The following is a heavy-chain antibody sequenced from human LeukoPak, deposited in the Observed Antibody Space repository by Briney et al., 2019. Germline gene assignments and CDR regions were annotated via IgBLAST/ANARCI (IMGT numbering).Heavy chain of an antibody. J-gene: IGHJ4*02. CDR3: ARDRPSGYYFDF. CDR2: INWNGGGT. V-gene: IGHV3-20*04. D-gene: IGHD3-10*01. CDR1: GFTFDDYG. Sequence: PGGSLRLSXAASGFTFDDYGMSWVRQAPGKGLEWVSYINWNGGGTDSADSVRGRFTISRDNAKSSLYLQMHSLRAEDTALYYCARDRPSGYYFDFWGQGTLVTVSS.